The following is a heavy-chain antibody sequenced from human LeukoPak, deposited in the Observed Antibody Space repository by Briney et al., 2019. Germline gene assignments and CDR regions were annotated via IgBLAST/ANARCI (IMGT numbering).Heavy chain of an antibody. Sequence: GGSLRLSCAASGFRFRNYAMSWVRQAPGKGLEWVSAISESGGTTYYADSVKGRFTISRDNSKNTLYLQMNSLRAEDTAVYYCASRVRLAGTKSGFDYWGQGTLVTVSS. D-gene: IGHD6-19*01. V-gene: IGHV3-23*01. CDR1: GFRFRNYA. CDR3: ASRVRLAGTKSGFDY. J-gene: IGHJ4*02. CDR2: ISESGGTT.